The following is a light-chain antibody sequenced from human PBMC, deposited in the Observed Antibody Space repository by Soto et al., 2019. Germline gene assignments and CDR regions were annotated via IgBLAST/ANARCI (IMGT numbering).Light chain of an antibody. CDR1: KSGSKI. V-gene: IGLV3-21*02. CDR2: DAT. CDR3: QVWASTAEFFV. Sequence: SYELTQPSSVSVAPGQTAKITCGGDKSGSKIVHWYKQRPGQAPVAVVFDATDRPSGIPDRTSSSRTVDTATLTISRVDAGDEADYYCQVWASTAEFFVFGSGTNVHVL. J-gene: IGLJ1*01.